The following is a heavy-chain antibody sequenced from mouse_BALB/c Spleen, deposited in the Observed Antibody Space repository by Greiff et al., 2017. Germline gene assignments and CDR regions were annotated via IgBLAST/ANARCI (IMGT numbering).Heavy chain of an antibody. CDR3: ARDARRYRPYAMDY. J-gene: IGHJ4*01. Sequence: EVKLMESGGGLVQPGGSLRLSCATSGFTFSDFYMEWVRQPPGKRLEWIAASRNKANDYTTEYSASVKGRFIVSRDTSQSILYLQMNALRAEDTAIYYCARDARRYRPYAMDYWGQGTSVTVSS. D-gene: IGHD2-14*01. CDR1: GFTFSDFY. V-gene: IGHV7-1*02. CDR2: SRNKANDYTT.